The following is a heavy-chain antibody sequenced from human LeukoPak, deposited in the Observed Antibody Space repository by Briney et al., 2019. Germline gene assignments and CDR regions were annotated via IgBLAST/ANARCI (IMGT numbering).Heavy chain of an antibody. CDR3: ARGLMGSSSSHFDY. CDR2: MNPNSGNT. Sequence: GASVKVSCKASGYTFTSYDINWVRQATGQGLEWMGWMNPNSGNTGYAQKFQGRVTVTRNTSISTAYMELSSLRSEDTAVYYCARGLMGSSSSHFDYWGREPWSPSPQ. V-gene: IGHV1-8*01. D-gene: IGHD6-6*01. J-gene: IGHJ4*02. CDR1: GYTFTSYD.